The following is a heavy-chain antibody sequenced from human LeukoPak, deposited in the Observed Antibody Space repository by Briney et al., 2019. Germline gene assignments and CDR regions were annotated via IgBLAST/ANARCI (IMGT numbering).Heavy chain of an antibody. CDR1: GYTFTSYG. V-gene: IGHV1-18*01. J-gene: IGHJ5*02. CDR3: ARMSYYDSSGDNWFGP. D-gene: IGHD3-22*01. Sequence: PAASVKVSCKASGYTFTSYGLSWVRQAPGQGLEWMGWISAYNGNTDYAQKLQGRVTMTRNTSISTAYMELSSLRSEDTAVYYCARMSYYDSSGDNWFGPWGQGTLVTVSS. CDR2: ISAYNGNT.